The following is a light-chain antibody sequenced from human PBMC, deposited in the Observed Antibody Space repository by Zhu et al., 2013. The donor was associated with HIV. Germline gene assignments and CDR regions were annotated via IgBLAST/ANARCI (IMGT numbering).Light chain of an antibody. CDR2: AAS. V-gene: IGKV1-17*01. CDR3: QQLYSYSLT. CDR1: QSINNY. J-gene: IGKJ3*01. Sequence: DIQMTQSPSSLSASVGDRVIITCRASQSINNYLDWYQQKPGKAPELLIYAASTLRSGVPSRFSGSGSGTEFTLTISSLQSEDFADYYCQQLYSYSLTFGPGTKVDV.